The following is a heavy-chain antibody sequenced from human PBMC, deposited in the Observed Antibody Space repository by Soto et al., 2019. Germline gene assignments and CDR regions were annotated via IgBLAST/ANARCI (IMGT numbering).Heavy chain of an antibody. CDR1: GGSISSYY. J-gene: IGHJ6*03. V-gene: IGHV4-59*01. D-gene: IGHD5-12*01. Sequence: LSLTCTVSGGSISSYYWSWIRQPPGKGLEWIGYIYYSGSTNYNPSLKSRVTISVDTSKNQFSLKLSSVTAADTAVYYCARGSRATDYYYYYYMDVWGKGTTVTVSS. CDR3: ARGSRATDYYYYYYMDV. CDR2: IYYSGST.